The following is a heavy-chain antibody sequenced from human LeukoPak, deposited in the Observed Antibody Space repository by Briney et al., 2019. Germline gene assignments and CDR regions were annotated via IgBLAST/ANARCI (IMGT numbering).Heavy chain of an antibody. CDR1: GGSISSYY. CDR2: IYYSGST. CDR3: ARAPDTYFDY. V-gene: IGHV4-59*01. J-gene: IGHJ4*02. Sequence: SETLSLTCTVSGGSISSYYWSWIRQPPGKGLEWIGYIYYSGSTNYNPSLKSRVTISVDMSKNQFSLKLSSVTAADTAVYYCARAPDTYFDYWGQGTLVTVSS.